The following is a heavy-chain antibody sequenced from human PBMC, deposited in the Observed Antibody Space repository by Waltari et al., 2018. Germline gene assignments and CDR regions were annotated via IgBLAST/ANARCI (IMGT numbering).Heavy chain of an antibody. V-gene: IGHV3-20*01. J-gene: IGHJ6*02. CDR3: ARDQGSSRYGMDV. CDR2: MNWNGGST. CDR1: GFTFDDYG. D-gene: IGHD6-13*01. Sequence: EVQLVESGGGVVRPGGSMRLSCAASGFTFDDYGMSLVRQAPWKWREWGSGMNWNGGSTVYADSVNGRFTISRDNAKNYLYLQMNSLRAEDTALYHCARDQGSSRYGMDVWGQGTTVTVSS.